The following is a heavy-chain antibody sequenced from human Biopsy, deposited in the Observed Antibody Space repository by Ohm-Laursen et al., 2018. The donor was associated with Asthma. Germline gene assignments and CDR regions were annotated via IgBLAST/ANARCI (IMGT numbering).Heavy chain of an antibody. CDR2: IKHDGSEK. Sequence: SLRLSCTASGFTFGDYCMSWVRQVPGKGLEWVANIKHDGSEKNHVDSLKGRFTISRDNAKNSPYLQMNSLRAEDTAVYYCARTFHFWSPYHAEHYQLWGQGTLVTASS. J-gene: IGHJ1*01. CDR3: ARTFHFWSPYHAEHYQL. V-gene: IGHV3-7*01. D-gene: IGHD3-3*02. CDR1: GFTFGDYC.